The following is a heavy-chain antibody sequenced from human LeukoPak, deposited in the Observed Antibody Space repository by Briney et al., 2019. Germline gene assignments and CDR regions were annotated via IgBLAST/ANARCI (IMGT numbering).Heavy chain of an antibody. Sequence: SETLSLTCTVSGGSISSYYWSWIRQPPGKGLEWIGYIYYSGSTNYNPSLKSRVTISVDTSKNQFSLQLNSVTPEDTAVYYCARGLYGSGSYYLYYFDYWGQGTLVTVSS. D-gene: IGHD3-10*01. CDR2: IYYSGST. V-gene: IGHV4-59*12. CDR3: ARGLYGSGSYYLYYFDY. J-gene: IGHJ4*02. CDR1: GGSISSYY.